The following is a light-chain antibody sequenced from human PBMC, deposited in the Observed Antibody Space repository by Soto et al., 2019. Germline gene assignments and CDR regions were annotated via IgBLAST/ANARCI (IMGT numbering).Light chain of an antibody. Sequence: SQLTQPPPSLPASVGDRVTITCRASQGISSYLAWYQQKPGRAPKVLIYATSSLQSGVPSRFSGSGSGTDFTLTISCLQSEDFATYYCQQYYSYPRTFGQGTKVDIK. J-gene: IGKJ1*01. CDR1: QGISSY. V-gene: IGKV1-9*01. CDR3: QQYYSYPRT. CDR2: ATS.